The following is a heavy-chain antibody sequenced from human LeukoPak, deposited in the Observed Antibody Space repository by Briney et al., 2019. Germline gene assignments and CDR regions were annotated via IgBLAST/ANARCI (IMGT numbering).Heavy chain of an antibody. V-gene: IGHV3-23*01. CDR2: ISGSGGST. D-gene: IGHD6-13*01. CDR1: GFTFSSYA. CDR3: AKDQQSSSWYRRSKHPAYYFDY. J-gene: IGHJ4*02. Sequence: GGSLRLSCAASGFTFSSYAMSCVPQAPGKGLEWVPAISGSGGSTYYADSVKGRFTISRDNSKNTLYLQMNSLRAEDTAVYYCAKDQQSSSWYRRSKHPAYYFDYWGQGTLVTVSS.